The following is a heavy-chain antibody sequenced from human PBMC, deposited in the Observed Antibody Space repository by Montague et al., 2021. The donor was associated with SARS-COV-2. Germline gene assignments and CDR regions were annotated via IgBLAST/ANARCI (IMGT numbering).Heavy chain of an antibody. D-gene: IGHD6-19*01. V-gene: IGHV4-4*02. J-gene: IGHJ4*02. CDR2: ILHSGTA. CDR3: AKDVSLSVAALDS. CDR1: GGSIKTYIW. Sequence: SETLSLTCAVSGGSIKTYIWWSWVRQAPGKGLEWLGEILHSGTAYYNPSLKSRGTISVDKSRNEFSLKLSSLTAADTAVYFCAKDVSLSVAALDSWGQGTLVTVSS.